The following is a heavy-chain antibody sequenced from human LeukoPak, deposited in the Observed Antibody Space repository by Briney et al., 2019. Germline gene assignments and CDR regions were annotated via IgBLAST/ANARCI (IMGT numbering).Heavy chain of an antibody. Sequence: ASVKVSCKASGYTFTGYYMHWVRQAPGQGLEWMGWINPNSGGTNYAQKFQGRVTMTRDTSISTAYMELSRLRSDDTAVYYCARDDYYDFWSGYDGSYYYGMGVWGQGTTVTVSS. CDR3: ARDDYYDFWSGYDGSYYYGMGV. CDR2: INPNSGGT. V-gene: IGHV1-2*02. J-gene: IGHJ6*02. D-gene: IGHD3-3*01. CDR1: GYTFTGYY.